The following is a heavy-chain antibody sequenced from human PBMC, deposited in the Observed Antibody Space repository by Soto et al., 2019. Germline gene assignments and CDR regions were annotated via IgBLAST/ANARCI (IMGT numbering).Heavy chain of an antibody. D-gene: IGHD2-8*02. CDR3: SRVSRRTLVY. CDR1: GGSVSSGRYY. V-gene: IGHV4-61*01. J-gene: IGHJ4*02. Sequence: QGQLQESGPGLVKPSETLSLTCTVSGGSVSSGRYYWRWIRQPPGKGLEWIGYIYYSGSTNYNPSLKSRVTISVDIAKHQFSLKLSSVPAADTAVYYCSRVSRRTLVYWVQGTLVTVS. CDR2: IYYSGST.